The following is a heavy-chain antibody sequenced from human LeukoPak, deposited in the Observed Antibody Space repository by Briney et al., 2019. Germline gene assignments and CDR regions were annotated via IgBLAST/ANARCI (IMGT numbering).Heavy chain of an antibody. J-gene: IGHJ4*02. Sequence: SETLSLTCAVYGGSFSAYYWSWIRQPPGKGLEWIGEINHSGSTNYNPSLKSRVTMSVDTSKNKFSLELRSVTAADTAVYFCARAGYTISSYRFDYWGQGALVTVSS. CDR1: GGSFSAYY. CDR3: ARAGYTISSYRFDY. CDR2: INHSGST. D-gene: IGHD3-16*02. V-gene: IGHV4-34*01.